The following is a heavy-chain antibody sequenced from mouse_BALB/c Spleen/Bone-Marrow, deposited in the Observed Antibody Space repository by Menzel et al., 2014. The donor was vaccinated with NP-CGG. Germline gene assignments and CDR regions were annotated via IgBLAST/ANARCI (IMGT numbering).Heavy chain of an antibody. D-gene: IGHD2-10*02. CDR1: GFTFSDFY. J-gene: IGHJ3*01. CDR3: ARDVGYGNYFVY. V-gene: IGHV7-1*02. Sequence: EVKLVESGGGSVQPGDSLRLTCATPGFTFSDFYMEWVRQPPGKRLEWIAASRNKAKYYTTEYSASVKGRFIVSRDTSQSVLHLQMNALRAEDTAIYYCARDVGYGNYFVYWGQGTLVTVSA. CDR2: SRNKAKYYTT.